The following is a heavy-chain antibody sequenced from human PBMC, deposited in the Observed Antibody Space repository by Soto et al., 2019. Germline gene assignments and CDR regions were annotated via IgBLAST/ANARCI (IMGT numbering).Heavy chain of an antibody. Sequence: GESLKISCKGSGYSFTSYWIGWVRQMPGKGLEWMGIIYPGDSDTRYSPSFQGQVTISADKSISTAYLQWSSLKASDTAMYYCARPSGGGRFLEDLGAFDIWGQGTMVTVSS. V-gene: IGHV5-51*01. J-gene: IGHJ3*02. D-gene: IGHD3-3*01. CDR1: GYSFTSYW. CDR2: IYPGDSDT. CDR3: ARPSGGGRFLEDLGAFDI.